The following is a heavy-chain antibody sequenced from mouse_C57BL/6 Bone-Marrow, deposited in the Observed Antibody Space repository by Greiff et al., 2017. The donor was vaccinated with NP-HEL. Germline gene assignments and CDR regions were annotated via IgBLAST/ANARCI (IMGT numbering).Heavy chain of an antibody. J-gene: IGHJ4*01. V-gene: IGHV6-6*01. CDR3: TLITTVVANYYAMDY. CDR2: IRNKANNHAT. Sequence: EVHLVESGGGLVQPGGSMKLSCAASGFTFSDAWMDWVRQSPEKGLEWVAEIRNKANNHATYYAESVKGRFTISRDDSKSSVYLQMNSLRAEDTGIYYCTLITTVVANYYAMDYWGQGTSVTVSS. CDR1: GFTFSDAW. D-gene: IGHD1-1*01.